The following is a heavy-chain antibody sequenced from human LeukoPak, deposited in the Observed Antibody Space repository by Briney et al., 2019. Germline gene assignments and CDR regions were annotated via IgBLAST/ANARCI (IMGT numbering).Heavy chain of an antibody. CDR1: GFTFSSYA. V-gene: IGHV3-30*04. D-gene: IGHD3-22*01. J-gene: IGHJ4*02. Sequence: GGSLRLSCAASGFTFSSYAMHWVRQAPGKGLEWVAVIAYDGSEEYYADSVKGRFTISRDNSKNTLYLQMNSLRVEDTAVYYCARGDYYDSSGYHYSGVDYWGQGTLVTVSS. CDR2: IAYDGSEE. CDR3: ARGDYYDSSGYHYSGVDY.